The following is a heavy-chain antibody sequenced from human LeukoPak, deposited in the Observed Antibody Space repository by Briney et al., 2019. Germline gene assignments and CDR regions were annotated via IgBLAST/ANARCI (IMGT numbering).Heavy chain of an antibody. D-gene: IGHD3-22*01. J-gene: IGHJ3*02. CDR1: GGSFNGYY. CDR3: ARANYYDTSGYSRGAFDI. V-gene: IGHV4-34*01. Sequence: SETLSLTCAVYGGSFNGYYWSWIRQPPGKGLEWIGEINHSGSTNYSPSLKSRVTLSVDTSKTQFSLKLNSVTAADTAVYYCARANYYDTSGYSRGAFDIWGQGTMVTVSS. CDR2: INHSGST.